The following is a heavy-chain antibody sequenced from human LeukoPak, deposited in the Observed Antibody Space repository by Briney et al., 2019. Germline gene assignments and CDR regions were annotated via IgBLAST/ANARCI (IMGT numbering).Heavy chain of an antibody. Sequence: PGGSLRLSCEASGFTFRSYSMNWVRQAPGKGLEWVSSIKSSTYIYYADSVRGRFTISRDNVNDTLDLQMNSLGVEDTAVYFCARGSGVHYRGQGNLVIVSS. J-gene: IGHJ4*02. CDR3: ARGSGVHY. CDR1: GFTFRSYS. V-gene: IGHV3-21*06. CDR2: IKSSTYI. D-gene: IGHD3-10*01.